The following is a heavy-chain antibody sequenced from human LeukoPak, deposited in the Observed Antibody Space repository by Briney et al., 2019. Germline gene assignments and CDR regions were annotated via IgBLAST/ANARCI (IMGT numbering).Heavy chain of an antibody. Sequence: PGGSLRLSCAASGFTFSSYAMSWVRQAPGKGLEWVSAISGSGGSTYYADSVKGRFTISRDNSKSTLYLQMNSLRAEDTAVYYCAKDRRLGYSYGYHDYWGQGTLVTVSS. CDR1: GFTFSSYA. CDR2: ISGSGGST. CDR3: AKDRRLGYSYGYHDY. D-gene: IGHD5-18*01. J-gene: IGHJ4*02. V-gene: IGHV3-23*01.